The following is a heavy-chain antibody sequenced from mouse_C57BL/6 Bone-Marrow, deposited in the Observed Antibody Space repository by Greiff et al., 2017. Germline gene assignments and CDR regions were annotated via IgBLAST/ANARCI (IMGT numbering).Heavy chain of an antibody. V-gene: IGHV1-64*01. D-gene: IGHD1-1*01. CDR3: ARPYYYVTFMDY. J-gene: IGHJ4*01. CDR1: GYTFTSYW. CDR2: IHPNSGST. Sequence: QVQLQQPGAELVKPGASVKLSCKASGYTFTSYWMHWVKQRPGQGLEWIGMIHPNSGSTNYNEKFKSKATLTVDKSSSTAYMQLSSLTSEDSAVYYCARPYYYVTFMDYWGQGTSVTVSS.